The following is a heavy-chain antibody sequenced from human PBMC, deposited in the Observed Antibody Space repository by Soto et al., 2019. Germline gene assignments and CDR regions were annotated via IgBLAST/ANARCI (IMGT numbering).Heavy chain of an antibody. D-gene: IGHD5-12*01. V-gene: IGHV4-39*01. J-gene: IGHJ4*02. Sequence: PSETLSLTCTVSGGSISSSSYCWGWIRQPPGKGLEWIGSIYYSGASHYNPSLQSRVTISVDTSPNQFSLKLSSVTTADTAVYYCAKGGYTSPFDYWGLGTLVTVSS. CDR2: IYYSGAS. CDR3: AKGGYTSPFDY. CDR1: GGSISSSSYC.